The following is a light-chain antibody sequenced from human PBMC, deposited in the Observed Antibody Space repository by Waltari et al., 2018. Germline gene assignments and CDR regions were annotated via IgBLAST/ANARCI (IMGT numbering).Light chain of an antibody. CDR3: QSCDSNNQV. V-gene: IGLV6-57*03. CDR1: SGSLATNY. J-gene: IGLJ3*02. Sequence: NFMLTQPPPGSASPGQTITIPCTRSSGSLATNYVQWYQQRPGSGPTTGIYEDNQRPSGVPDRFSGSIDSSSNSASLTISGLKTEDEADYYCQSCDSNNQVFGGGTKLTVL. CDR2: EDN.